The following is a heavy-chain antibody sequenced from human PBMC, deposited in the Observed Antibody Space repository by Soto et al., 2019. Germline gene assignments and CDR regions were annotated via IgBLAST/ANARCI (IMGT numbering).Heavy chain of an antibody. CDR1: GYTFTGYY. J-gene: IGHJ5*02. D-gene: IGHD2-2*02. CDR3: ARGRARYCSSTSCYIGNWFDP. CDR2: INPNSGGT. V-gene: IGHV1-2*02. Sequence: ASVKVSCKASGYTFTGYYMHWVRQAPGQGLEWMGWINPNSGGTNYAQKFQGRVTMTRDTSISTAYMELSRLRSDDTAVYYCARGRARYCSSTSCYIGNWFDPWDQGTLVTVSS.